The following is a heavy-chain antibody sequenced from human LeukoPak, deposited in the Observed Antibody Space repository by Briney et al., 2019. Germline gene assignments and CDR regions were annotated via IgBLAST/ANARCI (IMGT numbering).Heavy chain of an antibody. V-gene: IGHV3-30-3*01. CDR3: VKDSLGYCSSTSCPGDY. CDR1: GVTFSSNN. J-gene: IGHJ4*02. D-gene: IGHD2-2*01. Sequence: PGGSLRLSCAASGVTFSSNNMHWVRQAPGKGLEWVGFISYDGSNKYYADSVKGRFTISRDNSKNTLYLQLNSLRAEDTAVYYCVKDSLGYCSSTSCPGDYWGQGTLVTVSS. CDR2: ISYDGSNK.